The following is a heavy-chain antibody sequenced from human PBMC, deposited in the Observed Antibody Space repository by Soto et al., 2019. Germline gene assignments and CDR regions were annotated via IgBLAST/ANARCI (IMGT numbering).Heavy chain of an antibody. CDR1: GFTFSDYY. V-gene: IGHV3-11*01. CDR2: ISAGGGST. CDR3: AKARYSYGYDLDY. D-gene: IGHD5-18*01. J-gene: IGHJ4*02. Sequence: GGSLRLSCVASGFTFSDYYTSWIRQAPGKGLEWVSSISAGGGSTYYADSVKGRFTISRDNAKNTLYLQMNSLRAEDTAVYYCAKARYSYGYDLDYWGQGTLVTVSS.